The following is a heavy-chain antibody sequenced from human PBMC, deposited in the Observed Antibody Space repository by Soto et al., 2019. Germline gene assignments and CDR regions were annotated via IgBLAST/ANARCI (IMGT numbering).Heavy chain of an antibody. CDR1: GFTFDDYA. Sequence: GGSLRLSCAASGFTFDDYAMHWVRQAPGKGLEWVSLISWDGGSTYYADSVKGRFTISRDNSKNFLYLQMYSLRAEDIYWCYCAKVLCCCCYTYCMDVWGQGT. CDR3: AKVLCCCCYTYCMDV. V-gene: IGHV3-43D*03. D-gene: IGHD3-3*01. CDR2: ISWDGGST. J-gene: IGHJ6*02.